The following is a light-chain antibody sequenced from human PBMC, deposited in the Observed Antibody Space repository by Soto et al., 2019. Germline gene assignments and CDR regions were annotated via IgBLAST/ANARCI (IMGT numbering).Light chain of an antibody. V-gene: IGLV1-47*02. CDR3: AAWDARLNGRL. CDR2: GNN. CDR1: SSNIGSNY. J-gene: IGLJ2*01. Sequence: QAVVTQPPSASETPGQRVTISCSGSSSNIGSNYVYWYQQFPGTAPKLLIYGNNQRPSGVPDRFSGSKSGTSASLAISGLRSEDEADYYCAAWDARLNGRLFGGGTKVTVL.